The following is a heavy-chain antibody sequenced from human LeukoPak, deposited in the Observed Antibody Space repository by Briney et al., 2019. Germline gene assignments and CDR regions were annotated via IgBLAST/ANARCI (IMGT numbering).Heavy chain of an antibody. CDR1: GFTFSSYA. CDR2: ISGSGGST. V-gene: IGHV3-23*01. Sequence: GGSLRLSCAASGFTFSSYAMTWVRQAPGKGLEWVSSISGSGGSTYYADSVKGRFTIFRDNSKNTLYLQMNSLRAEDTAAYYCAKGTTVTTPRAFDIWGQGTMVTVSS. CDR3: AKGTTVTTPRAFDI. J-gene: IGHJ3*02. D-gene: IGHD4-17*01.